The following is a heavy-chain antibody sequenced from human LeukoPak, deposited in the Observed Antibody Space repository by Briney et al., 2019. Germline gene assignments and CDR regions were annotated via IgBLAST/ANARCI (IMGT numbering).Heavy chain of an antibody. V-gene: IGHV4-4*07. CDR1: GGSISGYY. Sequence: SETLSLTCTVSGGSISGYYWNWVRQPADKGLEWIGRLYTSEDTYYSPSLKSRVTMSIDTSKNQISLKLRSVTAADTAVYYCARGSSGSTKRYYFDYWGQGALVTVSS. D-gene: IGHD3-22*01. CDR2: LYTSEDT. J-gene: IGHJ4*02. CDR3: ARGSSGSTKRYYFDY.